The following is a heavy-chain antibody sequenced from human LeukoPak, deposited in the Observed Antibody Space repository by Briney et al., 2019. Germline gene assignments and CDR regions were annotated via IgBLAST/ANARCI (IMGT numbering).Heavy chain of an antibody. CDR1: GFTLSTNW. CDR3: ARDEQGGDCSSTSCRPIDY. V-gene: IGHV3-7*01. D-gene: IGHD2-2*01. J-gene: IGHJ4*02. Sequence: GGSLRLSCTASGFTLSTNWMSWVRQAPGKGLEWVANIKQGGSEKYYVDSVKGRFTISRDNAKNSLYLQMNSPRAEDTAVYYCARDEQGGDCSSTSCRPIDYWGQGTLVTVSS. CDR2: IKQGGSEK.